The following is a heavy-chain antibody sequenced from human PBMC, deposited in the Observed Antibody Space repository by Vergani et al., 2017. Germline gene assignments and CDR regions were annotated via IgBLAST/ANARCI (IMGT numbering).Heavy chain of an antibody. CDR1: GGSFSGYY. CDR3: ARGHPVAGFDY. J-gene: IGHJ4*02. D-gene: IGHD6-19*01. V-gene: IGHV4-34*01. Sequence: QVQLQQWGAGLLKPSETLSLTCAVYGGSFSGYYWSWIRQPPGKGLEWIGEINHSGSTNYNPSRKSRVTISVDTSKNQFSLKLSSVTAADTAVYYCARGHPVAGFDYWGQGTLVTVSS. CDR2: INHSGST.